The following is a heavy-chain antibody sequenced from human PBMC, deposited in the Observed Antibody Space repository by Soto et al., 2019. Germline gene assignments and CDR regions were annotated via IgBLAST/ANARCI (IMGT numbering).Heavy chain of an antibody. J-gene: IGHJ6*02. CDR3: ARARPHYYGMDV. V-gene: IGHV4-34*01. Sequence: SETLSLTCAVYGGSFSGYYWSWIRQPPGKGLEWIGEINHSGSTNYNPSLKSRVTISVDTSKNQFSLKLSSVTAADTVVYYCARARPHYYGMDVWGQGTTVTVSS. CDR2: INHSGST. CDR1: GGSFSGYY.